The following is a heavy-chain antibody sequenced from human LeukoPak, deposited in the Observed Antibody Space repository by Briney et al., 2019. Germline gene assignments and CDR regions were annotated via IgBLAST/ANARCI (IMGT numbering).Heavy chain of an antibody. CDR2: INAGNGNT. Sequence: ASVKVSCKASGYTFTSYAMHWVRQAPGQRLEWMGWINAGNGNTKYSQKFQGRVTITRDTSASTAYMELSSLRSEDTAVYYCARDTASNVGSESYYPEYYFDYWGQGTLVTVSS. J-gene: IGHJ4*02. D-gene: IGHD3-10*01. V-gene: IGHV1-3*01. CDR3: ARDTASNVGSESYYPEYYFDY. CDR1: GYTFTSYA.